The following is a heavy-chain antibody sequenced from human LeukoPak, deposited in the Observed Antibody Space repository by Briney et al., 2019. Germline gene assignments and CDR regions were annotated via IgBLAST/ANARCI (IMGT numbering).Heavy chain of an antibody. CDR1: GYTFTGYY. CDR2: INPNSGGT. Sequence: ASVKVSCKASGYTFTGYYMHWVRQAPGQGLEWMGRINPNSGGTNYAQKLQGRVTMTRDTSISTAYMELSRLRSDDTAVYYCARGAYGSGSYYSNWFDPWGQGTLATVSS. V-gene: IGHV1-2*06. D-gene: IGHD3-10*01. J-gene: IGHJ5*02. CDR3: ARGAYGSGSYYSNWFDP.